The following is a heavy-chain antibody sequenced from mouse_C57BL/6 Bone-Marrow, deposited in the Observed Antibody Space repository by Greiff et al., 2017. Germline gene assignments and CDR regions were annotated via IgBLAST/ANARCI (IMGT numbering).Heavy chain of an antibody. CDR2: IDPSDSYT. Sequence: QVQLQQPGAELVMPGASVKLSCKASGYTFTSYWMHWVKQRPGQGLEWIGEIDPSDSYTNYNQKFKGKSTLTVDKSSSTAYMQLSSLTSEDSAVYYCARDDYGSGYWYFDVWGTGTTVTVSA. J-gene: IGHJ1*03. CDR3: ARDDYGSGYWYFDV. V-gene: IGHV1-69*01. D-gene: IGHD1-1*01. CDR1: GYTFTSYW.